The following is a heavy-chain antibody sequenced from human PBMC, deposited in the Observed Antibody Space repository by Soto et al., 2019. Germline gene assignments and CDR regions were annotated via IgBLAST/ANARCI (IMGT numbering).Heavy chain of an antibody. D-gene: IGHD1-1*01. CDR2: ISVYNGNT. Sequence: QVQLVQSGAEVKKPGASVKVSCKASGYTFTSYGISWVRQAPGQGLEWMGWISVYNGNTNYAQNLQGRVTMTTDTSTSTAYIELRSLRSDDTAVYYCARDRTVRYFQHWGQGTLVTVSS. CDR1: GYTFTSYG. J-gene: IGHJ1*01. CDR3: ARDRTVRYFQH. V-gene: IGHV1-18*01.